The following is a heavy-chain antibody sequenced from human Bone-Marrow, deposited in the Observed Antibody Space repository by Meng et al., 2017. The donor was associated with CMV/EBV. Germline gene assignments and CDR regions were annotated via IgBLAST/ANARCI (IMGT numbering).Heavy chain of an antibody. CDR2: MNPNSGNT. CDR1: GYTFTSYD. Sequence: GSVKVSCKASGYTFTSYDINWVRQATGQGLEWMGWMNPNSGNTGYAQKFQGRVNMTRNTSISTAYMELSSLRSEDTAVYYCARRYYDFWSGYRSSYYYYYGMDVWGQGTTVTVSS. J-gene: IGHJ6*02. D-gene: IGHD3-3*01. CDR3: ARRYYDFWSGYRSSYYYYYGMDV. V-gene: IGHV1-8*01.